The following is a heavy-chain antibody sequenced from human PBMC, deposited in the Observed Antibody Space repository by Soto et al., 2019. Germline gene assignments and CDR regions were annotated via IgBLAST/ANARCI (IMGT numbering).Heavy chain of an antibody. J-gene: IGHJ4*02. Sequence: PSETLSLTCTVSGGSISSSSYYWGWIRQPPGKGLEWIGSIYYSGSTYYNPSLKSRVTISVDTSKNQFSLKVSSVTAADTAVYYRARRDGYSYGGKIDYWGQGTLVTVSS. D-gene: IGHD5-18*01. V-gene: IGHV4-39*01. CDR1: GGSISSSSYY. CDR2: IYYSGST. CDR3: ARRDGYSYGGKIDY.